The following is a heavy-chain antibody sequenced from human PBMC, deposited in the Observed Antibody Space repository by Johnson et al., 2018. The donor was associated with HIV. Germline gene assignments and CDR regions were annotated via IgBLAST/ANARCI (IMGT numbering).Heavy chain of an antibody. D-gene: IGHD5-18*01. V-gene: IGHV3-66*01. J-gene: IGHJ3*02. CDR2: IYSGGST. CDR3: AKERVTWSSRGDAFDI. CDR1: GFTFSSNY. Sequence: VLLVESGGGVVQPGRSLRLSCAASGFTFSSNYMSWVRQAPGKGLEWVSVIYSGGSTYYADSVKGRFTISRDNSKNTLYLQMNSLRAEDTAVYYCAKERVTWSSRGDAFDIWGQGTMVTVSS.